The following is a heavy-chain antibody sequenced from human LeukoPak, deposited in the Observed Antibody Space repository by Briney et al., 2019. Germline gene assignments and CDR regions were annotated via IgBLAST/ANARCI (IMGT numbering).Heavy chain of an antibody. Sequence: SETLSLTCAVYGGSFSGYYWSWIRQPPGKGLEWIGEINHSGSTNYNPSLKSRVTISVDTSKNQFSLKLSSVTAADTAVYYCARRLGYCSSTSCYLVGDYYMNVWGKGTTVTISS. J-gene: IGHJ6*03. D-gene: IGHD2-2*01. CDR1: GGSFSGYY. CDR2: INHSGST. CDR3: ARRLGYCSSTSCYLVGDYYMNV. V-gene: IGHV4-34*01.